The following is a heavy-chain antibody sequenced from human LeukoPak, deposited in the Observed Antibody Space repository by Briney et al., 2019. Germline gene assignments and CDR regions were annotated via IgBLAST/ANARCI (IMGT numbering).Heavy chain of an antibody. CDR2: IYYSGNT. CDR3: ARRNDVDI. CDR1: GGSISGDH. D-gene: IGHD3-16*01. V-gene: IGHV4-59*08. Sequence: PSETLSLTCTVSGGSISGDHWNWIRQPPGKGLEWIGYIYYSGNTNYNPSLKSRVTISVDTSKNQFSLKLSSVTAADTAVYYCARRNDVDIWGQGTMVTVSS. J-gene: IGHJ3*02.